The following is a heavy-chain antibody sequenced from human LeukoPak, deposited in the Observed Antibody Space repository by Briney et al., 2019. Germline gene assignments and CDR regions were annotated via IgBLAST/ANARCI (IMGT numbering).Heavy chain of an antibody. Sequence: GRSLRLSCAASGYTFSSYAMHWVRQAPGKGLEWVAVISYDGSNKYYADSVKGRFTISRDNSKNTLYLQMNSLRAEDTAVYYCARVNGNYYDSSGPFDYWGQGTLVTVSP. CDR1: GYTFSSYA. V-gene: IGHV3-30-3*01. CDR2: ISYDGSNK. J-gene: IGHJ4*02. D-gene: IGHD3-22*01. CDR3: ARVNGNYYDSSGPFDY.